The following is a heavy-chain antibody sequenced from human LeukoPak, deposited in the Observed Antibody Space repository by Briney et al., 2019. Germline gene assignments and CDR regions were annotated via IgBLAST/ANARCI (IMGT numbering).Heavy chain of an antibody. D-gene: IGHD4-17*01. CDR2: INPSGDTT. CDR3: ARDRNGDQRANAFDI. V-gene: IGHV1-46*01. J-gene: IGHJ3*02. Sequence: ASVKVSCKASGLTFTTYFMHWVRQAPGQGLEWMGKINPSGDTTTYAQKFQGRVTMTRDTSTSTVYMELRSLRSEDTAVYYCARDRNGDQRANAFDISGQGTMVTVSS. CDR1: GLTFTTYF.